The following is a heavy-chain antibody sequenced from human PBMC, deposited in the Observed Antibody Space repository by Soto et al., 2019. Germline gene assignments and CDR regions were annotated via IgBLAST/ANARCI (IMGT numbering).Heavy chain of an antibody. V-gene: IGHV1-18*01. CDR3: ARMQLVWEADAFDI. CDR1: GYTFTSYG. Sequence: QVQLVQSGAEVKKPGASVKVSCKASGYTFTSYGISWVRQAPGQGLEWMGWISAYNGNTNYAQKLQGRVTXXTXTXXSTAYMELRSLRSDDTAVYYCARMQLVWEADAFDIWGQGTMVTVSS. D-gene: IGHD6-13*01. CDR2: ISAYNGNT. J-gene: IGHJ3*02.